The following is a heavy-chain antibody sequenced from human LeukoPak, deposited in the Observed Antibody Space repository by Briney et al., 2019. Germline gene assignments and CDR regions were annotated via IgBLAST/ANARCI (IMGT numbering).Heavy chain of an antibody. Sequence: GGSLRLSCAASGFTFSYYGMYWVRQAPGKGLELVAIISYEGNNKYYADSVKGRFIISRDNSENTLYLQMNSLKAEDTALYYCAKDGGAVVVVAGATYLDYWGQGILVTVSS. CDR3: AKDGGAVVVVAGATYLDY. J-gene: IGHJ4*02. CDR2: ISYEGNNK. V-gene: IGHV3-30*18. D-gene: IGHD2-2*01. CDR1: GFTFSYYG.